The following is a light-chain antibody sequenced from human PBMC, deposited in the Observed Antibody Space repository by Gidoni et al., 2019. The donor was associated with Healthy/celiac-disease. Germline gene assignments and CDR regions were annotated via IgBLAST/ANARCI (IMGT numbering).Light chain of an antibody. V-gene: IGKV1-39*01. CDR2: AAS. J-gene: IGKJ2*04. CDR3: QQSYSTPMCS. CDR1: QSISSY. Sequence: DIQMTQSPSSLSASVGDRVTITCRASQSISSYLNWYQQKPGKAPKLLIYAASSLQSGVPSRCSGSGSGTEFTLTISSLQPEDVATYYCQQSYSTPMCSFGQGTKLEIK.